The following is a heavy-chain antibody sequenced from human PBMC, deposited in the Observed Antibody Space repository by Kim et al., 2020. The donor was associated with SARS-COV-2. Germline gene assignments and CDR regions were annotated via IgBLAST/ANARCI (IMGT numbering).Heavy chain of an antibody. CDR1: GGSFSGYY. J-gene: IGHJ5*02. CDR3: ARAGRRTYGSGSGWFDP. Sequence: SETLSLTCAVYGGSFSGYYWSWIRQPPGKGLEWIGEINHSGSTNYNPSLKSRVTISVDTSKNQFSLKLSSVTAADTAVYYCARAGRRTYGSGSGWFDPWGQGTLVTVSS. CDR2: INHSGST. D-gene: IGHD3-10*01. V-gene: IGHV4-34*01.